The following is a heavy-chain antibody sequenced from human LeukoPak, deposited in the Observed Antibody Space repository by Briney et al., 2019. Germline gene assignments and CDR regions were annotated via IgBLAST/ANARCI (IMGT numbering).Heavy chain of an antibody. J-gene: IGHJ4*02. CDR2: INPNSGGT. CDR1: GYTFTGYY. CDR3: AREYCSSTSCSGSFDY. Sequence: ASVKVSCKASGYTFTGYYMHWVRQAPGQGLEWMGWINPNSGGTNYAQKFQGRVTMTRDTSISTAYMELSRLRSDDAAVYYCAREYCSSTSCSGSFDYWGQGTLVTVSS. D-gene: IGHD2-2*01. V-gene: IGHV1-2*02.